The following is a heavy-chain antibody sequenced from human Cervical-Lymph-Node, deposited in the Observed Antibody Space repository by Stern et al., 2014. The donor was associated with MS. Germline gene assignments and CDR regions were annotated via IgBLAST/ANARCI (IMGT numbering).Heavy chain of an antibody. CDR2: SSPGDSDT. Sequence: MQLVQSGAEVKKPGESLKISCRGSVYSFDDYWIGWVRQMPGKGLEWLRMSSPGDSDTSHRPSFQRQVTISADKSISTAYLQWSSLKASDTAMYYCARQLELRGWFDPWGQGTLVTVSS. D-gene: IGHD1-7*01. CDR3: ARQLELRGWFDP. J-gene: IGHJ5*02. CDR1: VYSFDDYW. V-gene: IGHV5-51*01.